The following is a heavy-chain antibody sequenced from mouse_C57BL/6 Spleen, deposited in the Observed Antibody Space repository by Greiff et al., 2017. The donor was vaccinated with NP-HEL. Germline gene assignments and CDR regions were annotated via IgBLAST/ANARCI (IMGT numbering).Heavy chain of an antibody. CDR3: ARGYGSNYGWYFDV. Sequence: QVQLQQPGAELVQPGASVKLSCKASGYTFTSYWMQWVKQRPGQGLEWIGDIDPSDSYTNYNQNVKGQVTLSIDTSTTPPYMQLSSLTSEESAVYDCARGYGSNYGWYFDVWGTGTTVTVSS. CDR1: GYTFTSYW. D-gene: IGHD1-1*01. J-gene: IGHJ1*03. CDR2: IDPSDSYT. V-gene: IGHV1-50*01.